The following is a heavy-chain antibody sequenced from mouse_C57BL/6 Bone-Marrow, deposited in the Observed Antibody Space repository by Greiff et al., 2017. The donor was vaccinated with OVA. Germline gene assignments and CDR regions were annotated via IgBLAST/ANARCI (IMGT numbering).Heavy chain of an antibody. V-gene: IGHV1-81*01. D-gene: IGHD1-1*01. Sequence: VQLQQSGAELARPGASVKLSCKASGYTFTSYGISWVKQRTGQGLEWIGEIYPRSGNTYYNEKFKGKATLTADKSSSTAYMELRSLTSEDSAVYFCARKRITTVVEFADWGQGTLVTVSA. J-gene: IGHJ3*01. CDR1: GYTFTSYG. CDR3: ARKRITTVVEFAD. CDR2: IYPRSGNT.